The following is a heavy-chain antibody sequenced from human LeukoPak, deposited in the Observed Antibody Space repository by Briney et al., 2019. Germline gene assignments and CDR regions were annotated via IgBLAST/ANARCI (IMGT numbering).Heavy chain of an antibody. D-gene: IGHD2-21*01. Sequence: GGSLRLSCAASGFTFSSYAMSWVRQAPGKGLEWVSGISGSGGSTYYADSVKGRFTISRDNSKNTLYLQMNSLRAEDTAVYYCAKDLRLRLASPTFVAYWGQGTLVTVSS. V-gene: IGHV3-23*01. J-gene: IGHJ4*02. CDR2: ISGSGGST. CDR1: GFTFSSYA. CDR3: AKDLRLRLASPTFVAY.